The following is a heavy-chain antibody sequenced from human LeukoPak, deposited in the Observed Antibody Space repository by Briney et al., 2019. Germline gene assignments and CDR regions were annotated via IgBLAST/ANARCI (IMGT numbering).Heavy chain of an antibody. CDR3: ARVMYGPSTNWFDP. D-gene: IGHD2-8*01. CDR1: GGSISSYY. Sequence: SETLSLTCTVSGGSISSYYWSWIRQPAWKGLDWIGRIYTSGSTNYNPSLKSRVTMSVDTSKNQFSLKLSSVTAADTAVYYCARVMYGPSTNWFDPWGQGTLVTASS. J-gene: IGHJ5*02. V-gene: IGHV4-4*07. CDR2: IYTSGST.